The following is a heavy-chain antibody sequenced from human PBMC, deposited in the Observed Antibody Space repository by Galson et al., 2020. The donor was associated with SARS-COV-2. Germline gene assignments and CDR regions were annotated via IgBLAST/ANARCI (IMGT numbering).Heavy chain of an antibody. CDR3: ASRYGRGYTGPGY. CDR1: GFTFDSYW. D-gene: IGHD5-12*01. J-gene: IGHJ4*02. Sequence: GGSLRLSCAASGFTFDSYWMTWVRQAPGKGLEWVANIKQDGSEKYYVDSVKGRFTISRDNAKNSLYLQMNSLRAEDTAMYYCASRYGRGYTGPGYWGQGTLVTVSS. V-gene: IGHV3-7*01. CDR2: IKQDGSEK.